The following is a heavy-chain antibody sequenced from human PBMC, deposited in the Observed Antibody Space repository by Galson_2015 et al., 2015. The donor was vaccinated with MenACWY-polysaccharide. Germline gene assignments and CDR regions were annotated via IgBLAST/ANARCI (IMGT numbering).Heavy chain of an antibody. J-gene: IGHJ4*02. V-gene: IGHV3-23*01. D-gene: IGHD3-3*01. Sequence: SLRLSCAASGFTFTSQAINWVRQAPGKGLEWVSSIRTSDGTTFYAASVRGRSTISRDNSKNTLHLQMSSLGAEDTALYYCVKDRGASFGDSWGQGALVAGSS. CDR3: VKDRGASFGDS. CDR2: IRTSDGTT. CDR1: GFTFTSQA.